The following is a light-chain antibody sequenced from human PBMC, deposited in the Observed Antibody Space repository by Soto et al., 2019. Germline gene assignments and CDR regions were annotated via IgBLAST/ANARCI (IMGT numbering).Light chain of an antibody. V-gene: IGKV4-1*01. CDR3: QQDFGTPPA. CDR1: QNVLYSSKDNNY. Sequence: ERGTVKCKSSQNVLYSSKDNNYLAWYQQKPGQPHKLLIYWASTRVSGVPDRLSGSRSGTDFTVTINILQAEDVAHKYFQQDFGTPPAVGGG. CDR2: WAS. J-gene: IGKJ4*01.